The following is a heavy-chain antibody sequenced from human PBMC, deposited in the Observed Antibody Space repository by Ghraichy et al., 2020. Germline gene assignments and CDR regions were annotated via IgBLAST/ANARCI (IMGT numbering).Heavy chain of an antibody. CDR1: GGSFSGYY. CDR3: ARGPTRGLQLWSRTGLYYYYYMDV. CDR2: INHSGTT. Sequence: SETLSLTCAVYGGSFSGYYWSWIRQPPGKGLEWIGEINHSGTTNYNPSLKSRVTISVDTSKNQFSLKLSSVTAADTAVYYCARGPTRGLQLWSRTGLYYYYYMDVWGKGTTVTVSS. J-gene: IGHJ6*03. D-gene: IGHD5-18*01. V-gene: IGHV4-34*01.